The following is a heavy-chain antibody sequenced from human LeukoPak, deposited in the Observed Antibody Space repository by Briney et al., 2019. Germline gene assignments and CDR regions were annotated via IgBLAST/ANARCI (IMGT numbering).Heavy chain of an antibody. J-gene: IGHJ4*02. CDR3: ARVYSTNYYGSGDRPFLFDY. CDR1: GYTFTSYG. Sequence: GASVKVSCKASGYTFTSYGFSWVRQAPGQGLEWMGWISTYYGNTNYAQKLQDRVTMTTDTSTSTAYMELTSLRSDDTAVYYCARVYSTNYYGSGDRPFLFDYWGRGTVVTVSS. D-gene: IGHD3-10*01. V-gene: IGHV1-18*01. CDR2: ISTYYGNT.